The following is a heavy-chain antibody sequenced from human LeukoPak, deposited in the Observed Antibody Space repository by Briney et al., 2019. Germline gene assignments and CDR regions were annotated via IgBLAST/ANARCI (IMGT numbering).Heavy chain of an antibody. J-gene: IGHJ4*02. Sequence: ATVKISCKASGYTFTDYYMHWVQQAPGKGLEWMGRVDPEDGETIYAEKFQGRITMTRDTSTSTVYMELSSLRSEDTAVYYCAREPTSGSCYFDYWGQGTLVTVSS. D-gene: IGHD1-26*01. CDR1: GYTFTDYY. CDR3: AREPTSGSCYFDY. CDR2: VDPEDGET. V-gene: IGHV1-69-2*01.